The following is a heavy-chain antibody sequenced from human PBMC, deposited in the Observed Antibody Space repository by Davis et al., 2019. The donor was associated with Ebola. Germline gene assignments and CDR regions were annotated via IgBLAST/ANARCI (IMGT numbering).Heavy chain of an antibody. CDR1: GFTFSSYS. D-gene: IGHD2-2*02. CDR3: ARGQNQLLYRYYYYYGMDV. CDR2: ISSSSSTI. V-gene: IGHV3-48*02. J-gene: IGHJ6*02. Sequence: GGSLRLSCAASGFTFSSYSMNWVRQAPGKGLEWVSYISSSSSTIYYADSVKGRFTISRDNAKNSLYLQMNSLRDEDTAVYYCARGQNQLLYRYYYYYGMDVWGQGTTVTVSS.